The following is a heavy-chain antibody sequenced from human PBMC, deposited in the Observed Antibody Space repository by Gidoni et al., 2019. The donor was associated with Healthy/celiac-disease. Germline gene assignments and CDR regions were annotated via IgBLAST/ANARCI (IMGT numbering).Heavy chain of an antibody. V-gene: IGHV3-30-3*01. CDR2: ISYDGSNK. CDR3: ARDYVFGPICPLVPAAKGMDV. J-gene: IGHJ6*04. Sequence: ISYDGSNKYYADSVKGRFTISRDNSKNTLYLQMNSLRAEDTAVYYCARDYVFGPICPLVPAAKGMDVWGKGTTVTVSS. D-gene: IGHD2-2*01.